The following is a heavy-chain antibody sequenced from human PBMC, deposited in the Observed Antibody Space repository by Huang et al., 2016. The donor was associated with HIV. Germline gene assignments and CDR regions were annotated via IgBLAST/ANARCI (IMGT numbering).Heavy chain of an antibody. CDR2: IRSKAAGGTT. Sequence: EVQLVESGGGLVKPGRSLRLSCTASGFTFGDYAMSWIRQAPGKGLEWVGFIRSKAAGGTTEYAASVKGRFTISRDDSKSIAYLQMNSLKIEDTAVYYCTRENYDFWSGYYKYYFDYWGQGTLVTVSS. CDR3: TRENYDFWSGYYKYYFDY. D-gene: IGHD3-3*01. CDR1: GFTFGDYA. J-gene: IGHJ4*02. V-gene: IGHV3-49*05.